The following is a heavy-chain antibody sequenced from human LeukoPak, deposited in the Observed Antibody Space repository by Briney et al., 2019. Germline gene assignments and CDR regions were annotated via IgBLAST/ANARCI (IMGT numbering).Heavy chain of an antibody. V-gene: IGHV3-23*01. CDR1: GFTFSSYA. D-gene: IGHD1-14*01. CDR2: ISGSGGST. Sequence: GGSLRLSCGASGFTFSSYAMQWVPQAPGKGLECVSGISGSGGSTFYADSVKGRFSISRENSQNTLFLQMNSLRAEDTAVYYCAKYLTGKGPPYALDVWGPGTTVTVSS. CDR3: AKYLTGKGPPYALDV. J-gene: IGHJ6*02.